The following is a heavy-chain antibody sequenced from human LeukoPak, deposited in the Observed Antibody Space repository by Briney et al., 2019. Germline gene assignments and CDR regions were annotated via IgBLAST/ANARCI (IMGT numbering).Heavy chain of an antibody. J-gene: IGHJ4*02. CDR3: AQYYYDSSGYYSGHDY. D-gene: IGHD3-22*01. V-gene: IGHV1-69*05. CDR1: GGTFSSYA. Sequence: SVKVSCKASGGTFSSYAISWLRQAPGQGLEWMGRIIPIFGTANYAQKFQGRVTITTDESTSTAYMELSSLRSEDTAVYCCAQYYYDSSGYYSGHDYWGQGTLVTVSS. CDR2: IIPIFGTA.